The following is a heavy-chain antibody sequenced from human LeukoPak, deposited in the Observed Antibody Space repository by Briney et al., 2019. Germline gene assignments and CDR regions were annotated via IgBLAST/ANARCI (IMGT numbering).Heavy chain of an antibody. CDR3: ARGTGTLFDF. CDR1: GYTFTGHY. J-gene: IGHJ4*02. V-gene: IGHV1-2*02. CDR2: INPNSGGT. Sequence: ALVKVSCKASGYTFTGHYIHWVRQAPGQGLEWMGWINPNSGGTNYAQKFQGRVTMTRDTSISTAYMELSRLRSDDTAVYYCARGTGTLFDFWGQGTLVTVSS. D-gene: IGHD3/OR15-3a*01.